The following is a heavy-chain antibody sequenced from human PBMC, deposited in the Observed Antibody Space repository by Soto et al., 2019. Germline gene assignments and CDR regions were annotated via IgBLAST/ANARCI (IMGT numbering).Heavy chain of an antibody. V-gene: IGHV4-34*01. D-gene: IGHD6-13*01. CDR3: ARGPYKLKYSSSRTGYYYYYGMDV. Sequence: SETLSLTCAVYGGSFSGYYWSWIRQPPGKGLEWIGEINHSGSTNYNPSLKSRVTISVDTSKNQFSLKLSSVTAADTAVYYWARGPYKLKYSSSRTGYYYYYGMDVWGQGTTVTVSS. CDR1: GGSFSGYY. J-gene: IGHJ6*02. CDR2: INHSGST.